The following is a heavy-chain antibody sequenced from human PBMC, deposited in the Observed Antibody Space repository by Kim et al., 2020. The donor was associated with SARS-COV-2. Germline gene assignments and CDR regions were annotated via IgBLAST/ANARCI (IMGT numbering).Heavy chain of an antibody. Sequence: SETLSLTCTVSGDSISSNYWSWIRQPPGKGLEWIGYIYYSGSTNYNPSLKSRVTISVDTSKNQFSLKLSSVTAADTAVYYCASHPRYSSSWYTFDYWGQGTLVTVSS. J-gene: IGHJ4*02. V-gene: IGHV4-59*13. CDR2: IYYSGST. D-gene: IGHD6-13*01. CDR3: ASHPRYSSSWYTFDY. CDR1: GDSISSNY.